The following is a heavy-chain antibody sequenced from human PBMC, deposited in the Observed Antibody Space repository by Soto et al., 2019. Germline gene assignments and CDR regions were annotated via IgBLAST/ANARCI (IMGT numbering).Heavy chain of an antibody. V-gene: IGHV1-18*01. D-gene: IGHD3-10*01. CDR2: ISAYNGNT. J-gene: IGHJ6*02. Sequence: ASVKVSCKASGYTFTSYGISWVRQAPGQGLEWMGWISAYNGNTNYAQKLQGRVTMTTDTSTSTAYMELRSLRSDDTAVYYCARADYYGSGSRNYYYYYGMDVWGQGTTVTVSS. CDR1: GYTFTSYG. CDR3: ARADYYGSGSRNYYYYYGMDV.